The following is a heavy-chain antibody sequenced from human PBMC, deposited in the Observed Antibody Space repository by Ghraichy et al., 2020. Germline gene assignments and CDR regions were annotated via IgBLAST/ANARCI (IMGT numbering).Heavy chain of an antibody. J-gene: IGHJ6*02. CDR1: GFTFSRYG. V-gene: IGHV3-30*18. Sequence: GGSLRLSCAVSGFTFSRYGMHWVRQAPGKGLEWVAVTSYDGSSKNFADSVQGRFTISRDNSKNTLYLQMNSLRAEDTAVYYCAKEGESSGYYSFRGDYYGMDVWGQGTTVTVSS. CDR3: AKEGESSGYYSFRGDYYGMDV. CDR2: TSYDGSSK. D-gene: IGHD3-22*01.